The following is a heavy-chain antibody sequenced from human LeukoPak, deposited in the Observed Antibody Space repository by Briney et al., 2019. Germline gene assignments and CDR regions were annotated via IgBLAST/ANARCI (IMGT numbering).Heavy chain of an antibody. CDR1: GDSISSSSYY. V-gene: IGHV4-61*09. Sequence: SETLSLTCTVSGDSISSSSYYWTWIRQPAGKGLEWIGHIYTSGSTNYNPSLKSRVTMSVDTSTNQFSLNLSSVTAADTAVYYCARTDRRAVPDIRYYYYYYRDVGGKGTTVTISS. CDR2: IYTSGST. J-gene: IGHJ6*03. D-gene: IGHD6-19*01. CDR3: ARTDRRAVPDIRYYYYYYRDV.